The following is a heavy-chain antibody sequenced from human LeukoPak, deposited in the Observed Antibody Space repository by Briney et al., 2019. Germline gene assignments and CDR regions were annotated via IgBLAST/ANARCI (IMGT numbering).Heavy chain of an antibody. Sequence: GASVKVSCKASGYTFTSYYMHWVRQAPAQGLEWMGIINPSGGSTSYAQKFQGRVTMTRDTSTSTVYMELSSLRSEDTAVYYCARAGVQWLATLYYFDYWGQGTLVTVSS. CDR3: ARAGVQWLATLYYFDY. J-gene: IGHJ4*02. CDR1: GYTFTSYY. CDR2: INPSGGST. V-gene: IGHV1-46*01. D-gene: IGHD6-19*01.